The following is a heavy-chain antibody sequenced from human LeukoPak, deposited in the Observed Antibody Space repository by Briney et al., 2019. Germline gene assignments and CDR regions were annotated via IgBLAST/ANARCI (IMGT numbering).Heavy chain of an antibody. CDR1: GGSISSYP. Sequence: SETLSLTRSVSGGSISSYPWSWIRQPPGKGLEWIGFLFPNGTTKFNASLRSRVTLSLDTSKKQLSLRLTSVTAADTAVYYCAVVGNYVFNYWGQGTLVTVSS. CDR3: AVVGNYVFNY. D-gene: IGHD1-7*01. J-gene: IGHJ4*02. V-gene: IGHV4-59*03. CDR2: LFPNGTT.